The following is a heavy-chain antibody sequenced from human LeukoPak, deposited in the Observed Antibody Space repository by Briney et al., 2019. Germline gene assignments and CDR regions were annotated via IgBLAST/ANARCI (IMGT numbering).Heavy chain of an antibody. V-gene: IGHV3-48*03. CDR3: AKDTGLSGSYDFDY. CDR1: GFTFSSYE. J-gene: IGHJ4*02. D-gene: IGHD1-26*01. CDR2: ISFNGNTI. Sequence: GGSLRLSCAASGFTFSSYEMNWVRQAPGKGLEWVSFISFNGNTIYYADSVKGRFTISRDNAKNSLYLQMNSLRTEDTALYYCAKDTGLSGSYDFDYWGQGTLVTVSS.